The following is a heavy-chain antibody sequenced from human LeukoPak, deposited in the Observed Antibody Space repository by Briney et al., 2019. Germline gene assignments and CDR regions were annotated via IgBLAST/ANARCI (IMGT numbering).Heavy chain of an antibody. Sequence: ATLFLTCAVAGGSISSYYWSWIRQPAGEGLEWIGRIYTSGNTNYNPSLKSRVTMSVDTSKNQFSLKLSSVTAADRAVYYCARDHYDILTGYYRGYYFDYWGQGTLVTVST. CDR3: ARDHYDILTGYYRGYYFDY. V-gene: IGHV4-4*07. CDR2: IYTSGNT. J-gene: IGHJ4*02. CDR1: GGSISSYY. D-gene: IGHD3-9*01.